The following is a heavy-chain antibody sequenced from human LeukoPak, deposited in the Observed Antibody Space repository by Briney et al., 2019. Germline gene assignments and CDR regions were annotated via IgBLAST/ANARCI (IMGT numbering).Heavy chain of an antibody. Sequence: GGSLRLSCEAFGFTFSYSAMNWVRQAPGKGLEWVSAIGSTGASTYYADSVKGRFTISRDISKNTLYLQMNSLRAEDTAVYYCARVLSSPAYFDYWGQGTLVTVSS. J-gene: IGHJ4*02. CDR3: ARVLSSPAYFDY. CDR2: IGSTGAST. D-gene: IGHD6-13*01. CDR1: GFTFSYSA. V-gene: IGHV3-23*01.